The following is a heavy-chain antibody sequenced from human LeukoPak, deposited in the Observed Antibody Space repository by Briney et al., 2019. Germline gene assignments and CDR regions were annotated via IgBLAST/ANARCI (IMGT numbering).Heavy chain of an antibody. CDR2: INHSGST. J-gene: IGHJ4*02. V-gene: IGHV4-34*01. CDR3: ARGFPANRGYYYDSSGYYFDY. D-gene: IGHD3-22*01. CDR1: GFTFSSFP. Sequence: GSLRLSCAASGFTFSSFPMSWVRQPPGKGLEWIGEINHSGSTNYNPSLKSRVTISVDTSKNQFSLKLSSVTAADTAVYYCARGFPANRGYYYDSSGYYFDYWGQGTLVTVSS.